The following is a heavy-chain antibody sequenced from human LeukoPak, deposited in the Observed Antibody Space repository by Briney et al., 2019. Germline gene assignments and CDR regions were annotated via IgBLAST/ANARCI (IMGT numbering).Heavy chain of an antibody. V-gene: IGHV4-59*01. CDR1: FDSFRCCY. D-gene: IGHD6-13*01. CDR2: IYDSGST. Sequence: SETLSLSCCLSFDSFRCCYLAWLRQPPGKGLEWIGFIYDSGSTYYNPSLKSRVTISLDTSKNQFSQKMSSVTAADTAVYYCARKPACSSRDDYWGQGTLVTDSS. J-gene: IGHJ4*02. CDR3: ARKPACSSRDDY.